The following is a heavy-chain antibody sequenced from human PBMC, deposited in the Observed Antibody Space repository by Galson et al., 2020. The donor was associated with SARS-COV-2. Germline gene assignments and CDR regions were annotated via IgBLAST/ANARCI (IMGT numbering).Heavy chain of an antibody. J-gene: IGHJ2*01. V-gene: IGHV3-23*01. Sequence: GESLKISCTASGFTLRSKDMSWVRQAPGKGLEWVSGFSGRVDSAYYADSVKGRFTISRDNSKNTLYLQLNSLRVDDTAVYYCAKNEGGGYLDWYIDLWGRGTPVTVSS. D-gene: IGHD3-22*01. CDR3: AKNEGGGYLDWYIDL. CDR2: FSGRVDSA. CDR1: GFTLRSKD.